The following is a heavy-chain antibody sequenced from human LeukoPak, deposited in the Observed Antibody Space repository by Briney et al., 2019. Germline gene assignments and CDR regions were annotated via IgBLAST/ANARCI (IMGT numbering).Heavy chain of an antibody. D-gene: IGHD1-26*01. V-gene: IGHV4-39*07. CDR3: ARGDQGFSGSYYFDY. Sequence: PSETLSLTCTISGGSISSSSYYWGWIRQPPGKGLEWIGSIYYSGSTYYNPSLKSRVTISVDTSKNQFSLRLSSVTATDTAVYYCARGDQGFSGSYYFDYWGQGTLVTVSS. J-gene: IGHJ4*02. CDR1: GGSISSSSYY. CDR2: IYYSGST.